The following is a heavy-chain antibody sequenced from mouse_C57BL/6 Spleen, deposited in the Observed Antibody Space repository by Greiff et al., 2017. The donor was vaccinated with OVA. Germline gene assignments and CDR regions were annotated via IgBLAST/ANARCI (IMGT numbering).Heavy chain of an antibody. CDR2: IDPSDSET. V-gene: IGHV1-52*01. D-gene: IGHD1-1*01. CDR3: ARETTVGVDY. Sequence: QVQLKQPGAELVRPGSSVKLSCKASGYTFTSYWMHWVKQRPIQGLEWIGNIDPSDSETHYNQKFKDKATLTVDKSASTAYMQLSSLTSEDSAVYYCARETTVGVDYWGQGTTLTVSS. J-gene: IGHJ2*01. CDR1: GYTFTSYW.